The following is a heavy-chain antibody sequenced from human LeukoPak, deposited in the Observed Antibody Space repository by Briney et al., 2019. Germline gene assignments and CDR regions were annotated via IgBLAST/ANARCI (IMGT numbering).Heavy chain of an antibody. CDR1: GYTFTSYG. CDR2: ISAYNGNT. D-gene: IGHD2-2*02. CDR3: AREVVGPEHIVVVPAAIGYCDY. J-gene: IGHJ4*02. Sequence: GASVKVSCKASGYTFTSYGISWVRQAPGQGLEWMGWISAYNGNTNYAQKLQGRVTMTTDTSTSTAYMELRSLRSDDTAVYYCAREVVGPEHIVVVPAAIGYCDYWGQGTLVTVSS. V-gene: IGHV1-18*01.